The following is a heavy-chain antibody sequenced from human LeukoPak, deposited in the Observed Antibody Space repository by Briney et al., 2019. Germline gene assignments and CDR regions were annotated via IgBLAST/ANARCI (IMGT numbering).Heavy chain of an antibody. CDR2: INPKSGGA. V-gene: IGHV1-2*02. CDR3: APGPYGDGPAYFDY. D-gene: IGHD3-16*01. CDR1: GYIFTNYY. J-gene: IGHJ4*02. Sequence: EASVKVSCKTSGYIFTNYYMHWVRQAPGQELEWMGWINPKSGGAIYAHNFQGRVTMTRDTSISTAYMELSRLRPDDTAVYYCAPGPYGDGPAYFDYWGQGTLVTVSS.